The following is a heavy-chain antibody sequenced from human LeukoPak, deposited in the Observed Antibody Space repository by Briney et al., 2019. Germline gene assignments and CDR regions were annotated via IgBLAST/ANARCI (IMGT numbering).Heavy chain of an antibody. CDR1: GFTFDDYA. D-gene: IGHD3-22*01. CDR2: ISWNSGST. Sequence: GGSLRLSCAAPGFTFDDYAMHWVRQAPGKGLEWVSGISWNSGSTYYADSVKGRFTISRDNAKNSLYLQMNSLRAEDTAVYYCAREIRPYYYDSSGYFDYWGQGTLVTVSS. V-gene: IGHV3-9*01. CDR3: AREIRPYYYDSSGYFDY. J-gene: IGHJ4*02.